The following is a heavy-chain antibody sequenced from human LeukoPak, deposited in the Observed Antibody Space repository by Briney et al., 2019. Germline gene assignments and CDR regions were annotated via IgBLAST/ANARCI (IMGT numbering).Heavy chain of an antibody. CDR3: ARGVPRYDFWSGYYSRNWFDP. CDR2: ISAYNGNT. Sequence: ASVKVSCKASGYTFTSYGISWVRQAPGQGLEWMGWISAYNGNTNYAQKLQGRVTMTTDTSTSTAYMELRSLRSDDTDVYYCARGVPRYDFWSGYYSRNWFDPWGQGTLVTVSS. V-gene: IGHV1-18*01. D-gene: IGHD3-3*01. CDR1: GYTFTSYG. J-gene: IGHJ5*02.